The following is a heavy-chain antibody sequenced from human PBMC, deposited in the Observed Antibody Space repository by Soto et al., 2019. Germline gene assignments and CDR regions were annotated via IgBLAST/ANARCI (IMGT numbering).Heavy chain of an antibody. V-gene: IGHV1-18*01. J-gene: IGHJ4*02. CDR1: GYTFTSHG. CDR2: ISTYSGKR. D-gene: IGHD2-2*01. Sequence: QVLLVQSGGEVRKPGASVKVSCKTSGYTFTSHGVSWLRQAPGQGLEWTGWISTYSGKRNYARKFQDRVTMGSDTSTSTVYMELRSLRSDDTAVYYCARDPSTSRFDYWGQGTLVTVSS. CDR3: ARDPSTSRFDY.